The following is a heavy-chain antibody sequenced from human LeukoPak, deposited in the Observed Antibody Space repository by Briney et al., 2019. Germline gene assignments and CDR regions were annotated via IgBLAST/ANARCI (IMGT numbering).Heavy chain of an antibody. CDR2: IYSGGSI. V-gene: IGHV3-53*01. CDR3: ARALNGFDI. J-gene: IGHJ3*02. Sequence: GGSLRLSCAASGLIVSSNYMTWVRQAPGKGLEWVPVIYSGGSIYYADSVKGRFTISRDNSRNTLYLQMNSLRAEDTAVYYCARALNGFDIWGPGTLVTVSS. CDR1: GLIVSSNY.